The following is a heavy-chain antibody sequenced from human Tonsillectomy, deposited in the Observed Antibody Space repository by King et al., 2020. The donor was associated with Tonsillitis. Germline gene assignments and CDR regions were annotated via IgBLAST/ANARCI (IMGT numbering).Heavy chain of an antibody. J-gene: IGHJ6*03. Sequence: QVQLQQWGARLLKPSETLSLTCAVYGGSFSGYYWTWIRQPQGKGLEWIGEINHSGSTNYNPSLKSRVTISVDTSKNQFSLTLSSVTAADTAVYYCARGGGTIFGVIVADSYYYYMDVWGKGTTVTVSS. CDR3: ARGGGTIFGVIVADSYYYYMDV. CDR2: INHSGST. V-gene: IGHV4-34*01. D-gene: IGHD3-3*01. CDR1: GGSFSGYY.